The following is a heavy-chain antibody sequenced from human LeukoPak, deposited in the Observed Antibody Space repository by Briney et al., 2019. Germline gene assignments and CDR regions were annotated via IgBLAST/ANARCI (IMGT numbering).Heavy chain of an antibody. CDR3: AKDLAPDYYYYGMDV. J-gene: IGHJ6*02. D-gene: IGHD3-16*01. CDR1: GFTFSSYG. CDR2: ISYDGSNK. V-gene: IGHV3-30*18. Sequence: PGGSLRLSCAASGFTFSSYGMHWVRQAPGKGLEWVAVISYDGSNKYYADSVKGRFTISRDNSENTLYLQMNSLRAEDTAVYYCAKDLAPDYYYYGMDVWGQGTTVTVSS.